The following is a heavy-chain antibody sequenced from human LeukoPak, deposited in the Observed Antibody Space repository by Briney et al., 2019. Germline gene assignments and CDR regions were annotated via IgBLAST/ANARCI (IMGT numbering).Heavy chain of an antibody. V-gene: IGHV4-34*01. CDR1: GGSFSGYY. D-gene: IGHD6-13*01. CDR3: ARNDIAAAGYNWFDP. J-gene: IGHJ5*02. CDR2: INHSGST. Sequence: SETLSLTCAVYGGSFSGYYWSWIRQPPGKGLEWIGEINHSGSTNYNPSLKSRVTISVDTSKNQFSLKLSSVPAADTAVYYCARNDIAAAGYNWFDPWGQGTLVTVSS.